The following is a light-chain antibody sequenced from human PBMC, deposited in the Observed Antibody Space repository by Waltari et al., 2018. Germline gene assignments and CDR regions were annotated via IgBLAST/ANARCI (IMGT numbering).Light chain of an antibody. CDR3: QQGYNYPFT. CDR1: QGIGNN. J-gene: IGKJ3*01. V-gene: IGKV1-6*01. Sequence: IQMTQSPSSLSASVGDTVTITCQASQGIGNNLNWYQQKPGKAPKLLIYRASSLQSGIPSRFSGSGSGTDFTLTISSLQPEDFATYFCQQGYNYPFTFGPGTKLDMK. CDR2: RAS.